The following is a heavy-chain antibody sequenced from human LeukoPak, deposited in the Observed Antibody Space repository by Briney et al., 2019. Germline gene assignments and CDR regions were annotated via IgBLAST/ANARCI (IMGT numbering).Heavy chain of an antibody. D-gene: IGHD2-15*01. J-gene: IGHJ4*02. Sequence: GRSLRLSCAVSGFTFSSYSMNWVRQPPGKGLEWVSSISSSSSYIYYADSVKGRFTISRDNAKNSLYLQMNSLRAEDTAVYYCAREVVVVPFDYWGQGTLVTVSS. CDR1: GFTFSSYS. CDR2: ISSSSSYI. CDR3: AREVVVVPFDY. V-gene: IGHV3-21*01.